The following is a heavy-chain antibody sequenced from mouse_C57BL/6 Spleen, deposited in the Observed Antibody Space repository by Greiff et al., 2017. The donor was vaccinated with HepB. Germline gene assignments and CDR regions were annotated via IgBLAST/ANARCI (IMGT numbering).Heavy chain of an antibody. CDR1: GFTFSSYA. J-gene: IGHJ1*03. CDR2: ISDGGSYT. CDR3: ARDCYYYGSSYGYFDV. Sequence: EVQVVESGGGLVKPGGSLKLSCAASGFTFSSYAMSWVRQTPEKRLEWVATISDGGSYTYYPDNVKGRFTIYRDNAKNNLYLQMSHLKSEDTAMYYCARDCYYYGSSYGYFDVWGTGTTVTVSS. D-gene: IGHD1-1*01. V-gene: IGHV5-4*01.